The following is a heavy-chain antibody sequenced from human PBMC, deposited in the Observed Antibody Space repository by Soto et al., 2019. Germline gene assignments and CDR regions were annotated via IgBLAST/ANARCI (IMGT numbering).Heavy chain of an antibody. J-gene: IGHJ4*02. CDR1: GGTFSSYA. CDR2: IIPIFGTA. V-gene: IGHV1-69*01. CDR3: GGGGGGGGGGDTIDY. D-gene: IGHD2-21*02. Sequence: QVQLVQSGAEVKKPGSSVKVSCKASGGTFSSYAISWVRQAPGQGLEWMGGIIPIFGTANYAQKFQGRVTITGEEPKSTANGEVRGGRSGKTAVYSGGGGGGGGGGGDTIDYWGQGTLVTVSS.